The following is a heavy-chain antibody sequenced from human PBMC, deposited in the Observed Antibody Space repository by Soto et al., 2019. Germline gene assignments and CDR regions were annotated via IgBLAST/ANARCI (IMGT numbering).Heavy chain of an antibody. CDR3: ARGALLLPLYYGSGSYYMPPGFCDY. V-gene: IGHV3-11*01. CDR2: ISSSGSTI. J-gene: IGHJ4*02. CDR1: GFTFSDYY. Sequence: GGSLRLSCAASGFTFSDYYMSWIRQAPGKGLEWVSYISSSGSTIYYADSVKGRFTISRDNAKNSLYLQMNSLRAEDTAVYYCARGALLLPLYYGSGSYYMPPGFCDYWGQGTLVTVSS. D-gene: IGHD3-10*01.